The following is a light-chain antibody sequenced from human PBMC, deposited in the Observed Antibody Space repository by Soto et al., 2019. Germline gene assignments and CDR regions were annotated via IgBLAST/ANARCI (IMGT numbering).Light chain of an antibody. CDR1: QSVSSNY. CDR2: GAS. V-gene: IGKV3-20*01. CDR3: QQYGSSPWT. J-gene: IGKJ1*01. Sequence: EMVLTQSPGTLSLSPGERATLSCRASQSVSSNYLAWYQQKPGQAPRPLIYGASSRATGIPDRFSGSGAGTAFTLTISRLESEDFAVYYCQQYGSSPWTFGQGTKVEIK.